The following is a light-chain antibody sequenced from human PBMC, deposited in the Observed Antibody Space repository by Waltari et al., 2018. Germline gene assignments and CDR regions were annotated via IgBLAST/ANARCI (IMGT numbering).Light chain of an antibody. CDR3: QQYGSSPLT. CDR2: GAS. J-gene: IGKJ4*01. CDR1: QSVSRAY. V-gene: IGKV3-20*01. Sequence: ETVLAQSPGTLSLSLGDSANLSCRASQSVSRAYLAWYQQKPGQAPRLLIYGASSRATGIPARFSGSGSGTDFTLTITRLEPEDFAVYYCQQYGSSPLTFGGGTKVDIK.